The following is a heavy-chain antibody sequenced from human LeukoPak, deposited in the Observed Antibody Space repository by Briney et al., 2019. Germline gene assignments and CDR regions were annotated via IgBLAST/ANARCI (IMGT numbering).Heavy chain of an antibody. CDR1: GFTVSSNY. Sequence: GGSLRLSCAASGFTVSSNYMSWVRQAPGKGLEWVSAISGSGGSTYYADSVKGRFTIPRDNSKNTLYLQMNSLRAEDTAVYYCAKDRRWGSFDYWGQGTLVTVSS. CDR3: AKDRRWGSFDY. V-gene: IGHV3-23*01. D-gene: IGHD7-27*01. J-gene: IGHJ4*02. CDR2: ISGSGGST.